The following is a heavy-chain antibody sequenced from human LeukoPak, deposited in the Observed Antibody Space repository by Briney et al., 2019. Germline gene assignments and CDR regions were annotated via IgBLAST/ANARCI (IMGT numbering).Heavy chain of an antibody. CDR2: ISGSGGST. CDR3: AKLKQQLTYYFDY. CDR1: GFTFSSYA. D-gene: IGHD6-13*01. J-gene: IGHJ4*02. Sequence: GGSLRLSCAASGFTFSSYAMGWVRQAPGKGLEWVSAISGSGGSTYYADSVKGRFTISRDNSKNTLYLQMNSLRAEDTAVYYCAKLKQQLTYYFDYWGQGTLVTVSS. V-gene: IGHV3-23*01.